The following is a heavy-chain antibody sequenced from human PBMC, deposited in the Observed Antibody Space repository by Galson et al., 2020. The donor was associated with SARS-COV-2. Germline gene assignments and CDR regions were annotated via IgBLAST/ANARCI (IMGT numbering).Heavy chain of an antibody. V-gene: IGHV3-23*01. D-gene: IGHD3-3*01. CDR1: GFTFSSYA. CDR3: AKDSLAYDFSYFDY. J-gene: IGHJ4*02. CDR2: ISGSGGST. Sequence: GESLKISCAASGFTFSSYAMSWVRQAPGKGLEWVSAISGSGGSTYYADSVKGRFTISRDNSKNTLYLQMNSLRAEDTAVYYCAKDSLAYDFSYFDYLGQGTVLTVSS.